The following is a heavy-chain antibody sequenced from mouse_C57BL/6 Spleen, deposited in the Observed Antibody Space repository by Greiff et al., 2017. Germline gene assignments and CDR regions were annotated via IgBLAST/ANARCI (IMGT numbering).Heavy chain of an antibody. Sequence: QVPLQQPGAELVTPGASVKLSCKASGYTFTSYWMHWVKQRPGQGLEWIGMIHPNSGSTNYNENFKSKATLTVDKSSSTAYMQLSSLTSEDSAVYYCARPSSGTGGYYAMDYWGQGTSVTVSS. CDR1: GYTFTSYW. CDR2: IHPNSGST. CDR3: ARPSSGTGGYYAMDY. D-gene: IGHD4-1*01. V-gene: IGHV1-64*01. J-gene: IGHJ4*01.